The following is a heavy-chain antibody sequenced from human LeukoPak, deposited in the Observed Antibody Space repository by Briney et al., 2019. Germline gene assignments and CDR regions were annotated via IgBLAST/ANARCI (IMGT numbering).Heavy chain of an antibody. D-gene: IGHD5-24*01. CDR3: ARMQMDTGYRPFDI. J-gene: IGHJ3*02. CDR2: IKEDGSEK. Sequence: GGSLRLSCAASGFTFPTFWMAWVRQAPGKGLEWVAKIKEDGSEKDYVDSVKGRFTIYRDNAKNSLHLQMNYLRAEDAAVYYCARMQMDTGYRPFDIWGQGTMVAVSS. V-gene: IGHV3-7*01. CDR1: GFTFPTFW.